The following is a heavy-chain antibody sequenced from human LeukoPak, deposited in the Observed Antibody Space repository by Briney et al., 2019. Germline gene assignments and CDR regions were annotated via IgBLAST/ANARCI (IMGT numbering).Heavy chain of an antibody. J-gene: IGHJ6*02. CDR2: ISYDGSNK. CDR3: ARDITPQTPGIAAAALYYGMDV. D-gene: IGHD6-13*01. CDR1: GFTFSSYA. V-gene: IGHV3-30-3*01. Sequence: PGGSLRLSCAASGFTFSSYAMHWVRQALGKGLEWVAVISYDGSNKYYADSVKGRFTISRDNSKNTLYLQMNSLRAEDTAVYYCARDITPQTPGIAAAALYYGMDVWGQGTTVTVSS.